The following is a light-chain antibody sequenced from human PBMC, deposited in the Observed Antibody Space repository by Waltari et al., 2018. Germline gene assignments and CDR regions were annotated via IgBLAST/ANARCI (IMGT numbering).Light chain of an antibody. Sequence: DIVVTQSPDSLAVPLGEKATISCNGSQSNLYSANNKNYLAWFQKKPGQPPKLLIYWSSTRESGVPDRFSGSGSGTEFSLTISGLQAEDVAVYYCQQYYRNPYTFGQGTNLEI. CDR2: WSS. CDR3: QQYYRNPYT. J-gene: IGKJ2*01. CDR1: QSNLYSANNKNY. V-gene: IGKV4-1*01.